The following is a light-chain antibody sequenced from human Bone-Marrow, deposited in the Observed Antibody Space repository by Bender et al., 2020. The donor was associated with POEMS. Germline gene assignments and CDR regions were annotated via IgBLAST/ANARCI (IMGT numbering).Light chain of an antibody. CDR2: QDD. Sequence: SYELTQPPSVSVSPGQTASITCSGDKLGDKYASWYRQTPGQPPMLVIYQDDKRPSGIPERFSGSNSGNTATLTIRETQPMDEADYYCQAWDTSAVAFGGGTKLTVL. CDR1: KLGDKY. CDR3: QAWDTSAVA. J-gene: IGLJ2*01. V-gene: IGLV3-1*01.